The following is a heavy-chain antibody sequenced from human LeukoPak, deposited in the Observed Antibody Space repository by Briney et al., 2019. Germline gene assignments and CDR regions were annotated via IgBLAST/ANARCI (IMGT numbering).Heavy chain of an antibody. Sequence: PSETLSLTCTVSGGSISSYYWSWIRQPPGKGLEWIGYIYYSGSTNYNPSLKSRVTISVDTSKNQFSLKLSSVTAADTAVCYCARGAGDFYRSGADTFDIWGQGTMVTVSS. J-gene: IGHJ3*02. CDR1: GGSISSYY. CDR2: IYYSGST. D-gene: IGHD3-10*01. CDR3: ARGAGDFYRSGADTFDI. V-gene: IGHV4-59*01.